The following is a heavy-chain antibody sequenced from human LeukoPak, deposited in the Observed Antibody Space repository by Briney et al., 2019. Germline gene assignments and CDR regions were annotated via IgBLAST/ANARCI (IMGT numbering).Heavy chain of an antibody. CDR1: GFTISDYG. D-gene: IGHD6-13*01. Sequence: GGSLSLSCAASGFTISDYGMHWGHQAPGKGLGRVAFTRYDASNKYYGDSVKGRFTVSRDNVKNTLYLQMNSLRPEDTAVYYCAKDFSSSSLGSWYFDLWGRGALVTVYS. CDR2: TRYDASNK. CDR3: AKDFSSSSLGSWYFDL. J-gene: IGHJ2*01. V-gene: IGHV3-30*02.